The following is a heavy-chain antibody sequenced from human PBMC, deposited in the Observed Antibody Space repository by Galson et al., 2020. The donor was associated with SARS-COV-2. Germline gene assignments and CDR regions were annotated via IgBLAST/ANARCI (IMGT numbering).Heavy chain of an antibody. CDR3: ARAVRDYYDSSGYYYAGLFDY. Sequence: GGSLRLSCAASGFTFSSYGMHWVRQAPGKGLEWVAVIWYDGSNKYYADSVKGRFTISRDNSKNTLYLQMNSLRAEDTAVYYCARAVRDYYDSSGYYYAGLFDYWGQGTLVTVSS. V-gene: IGHV3-33*01. CDR1: GFTFSSYG. CDR2: IWYDGSNK. J-gene: IGHJ4*02. D-gene: IGHD3-22*01.